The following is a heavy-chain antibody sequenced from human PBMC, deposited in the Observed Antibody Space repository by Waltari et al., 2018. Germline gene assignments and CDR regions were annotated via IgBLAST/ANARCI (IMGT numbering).Heavy chain of an antibody. CDR3: ARGLPVDCSSTSCFHYYMDV. V-gene: IGHV4-34*01. CDR2: INHSGSP. J-gene: IGHJ6*03. Sequence: QVQLQQWGAGLLKPSETLSLTCAVYGGSFSGYYWSWIRQPPGKGLEWIGEINHSGSPNYNPSLKSRVTISVDTSKNQFSLKLSSVTAADTAVYYCARGLPVDCSSTSCFHYYMDVWGKGTTVTISS. CDR1: GGSFSGYY. D-gene: IGHD2-2*01.